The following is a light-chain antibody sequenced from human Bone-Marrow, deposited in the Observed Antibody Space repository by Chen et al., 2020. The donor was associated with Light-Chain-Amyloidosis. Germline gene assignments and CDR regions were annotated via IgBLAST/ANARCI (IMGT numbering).Light chain of an antibody. V-gene: IGKV3-11*01. J-gene: IGKJ4*01. CDR2: DAS. Sequence: EIVLTQSPATRSLSPGERATLSCRASQSVSSYLAWFQQKPGQAPRLLIYDASNRATGIPGRFSGSGSGTDFTLTISSLEPEDFAVYYCQQRSNWRVTFGGGTKVEIK. CDR3: QQRSNWRVT. CDR1: QSVSSY.